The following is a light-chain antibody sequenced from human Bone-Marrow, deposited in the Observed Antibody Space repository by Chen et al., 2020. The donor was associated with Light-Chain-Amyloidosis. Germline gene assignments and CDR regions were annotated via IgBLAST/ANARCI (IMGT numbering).Light chain of an antibody. CDR2: HDS. CDR1: NIRSTS. V-gene: IGLV3-21*02. J-gene: IGLJ3*02. CDR3: QVLDRRSDRPV. Sequence: SYVLSQPSSVSVAPGQTATTACGGNNIRSTSVHWYQYTPGQTSLLVVYHDSDRPSGIPERLSVSDSGNSASRNGRGVGAGDEADYCVQVLDRRSDRPVFGGGTELTVL.